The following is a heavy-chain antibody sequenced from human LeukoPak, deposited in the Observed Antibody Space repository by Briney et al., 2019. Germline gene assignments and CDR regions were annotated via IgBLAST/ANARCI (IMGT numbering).Heavy chain of an antibody. CDR2: IYYSGST. V-gene: IGHV4-39*07. CDR3: ARDLEAAAGSGVFDY. Sequence: SSYLMSWIRQPPGKGLEWIGSIYYSGSTYYNPSLHHQFTISVDTSKNQFSLQLSSVTAAGTAVYYFARDLEAAAGSGVFDYWGQGTLVTVSS. J-gene: IGHJ4*02. D-gene: IGHD6-13*01. CDR1: SSYL.